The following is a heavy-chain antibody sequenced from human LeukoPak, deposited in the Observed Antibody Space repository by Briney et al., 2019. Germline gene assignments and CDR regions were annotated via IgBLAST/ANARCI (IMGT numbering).Heavy chain of an antibody. V-gene: IGHV3-66*01. CDR1: GFAVSSNY. CDR2: IYSGGAT. Sequence: GGSLRLSCAGSGFAVSSNYMSWVRQAPGKGLEWVSIIYSGGATSYADSVKGRFTISRDNSKNTLYLQMSSLRAEDTAVYYCARSAGIAARIVLGYWGQGTLVTVSS. J-gene: IGHJ4*02. D-gene: IGHD2-8*02. CDR3: ARSAGIAARIVLGY.